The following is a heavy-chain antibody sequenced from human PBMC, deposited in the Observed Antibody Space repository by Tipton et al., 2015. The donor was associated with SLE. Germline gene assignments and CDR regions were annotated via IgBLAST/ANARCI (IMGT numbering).Heavy chain of an antibody. Sequence: TLSLTCAVYGGSFSGYYWSWIRQPPGKGLEWIGSIYYSGSTYYNPSLKSRVTISVDTSKNQFSLKLSSVTAADTAVYYCARVPPWIAIAFDIWGQGTMVTVSS. CDR1: GGSFSGYY. D-gene: IGHD5-12*01. J-gene: IGHJ3*02. V-gene: IGHV4-34*01. CDR2: IYYSGST. CDR3: ARVPPWIAIAFDI.